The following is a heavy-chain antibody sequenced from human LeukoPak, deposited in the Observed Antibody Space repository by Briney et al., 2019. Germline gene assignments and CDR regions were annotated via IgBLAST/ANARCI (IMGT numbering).Heavy chain of an antibody. CDR1: GGTFSSYA. J-gene: IGHJ6*03. D-gene: IGHD6-13*01. Sequence: SVKVSCKASGGTFSSYAISWVRQAPGQGLEWMGRIIPILGIANYAQKFQGRVTITADESTSTAYMELSSLRSEDTAVYYCARVVDSSSWGYYYYYMDVWGKGTTVTVSS. V-gene: IGHV1-69*04. CDR2: IIPILGIA. CDR3: ARVVDSSSWGYYYYYMDV.